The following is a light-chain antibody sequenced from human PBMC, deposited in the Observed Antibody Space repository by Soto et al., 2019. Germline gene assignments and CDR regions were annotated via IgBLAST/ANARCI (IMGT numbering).Light chain of an antibody. CDR3: QQYGTSPP. CDR1: QSVSSSY. Sequence: EIVLTQSPGTLSLSPGERATLSCRASQSVSSSYLAWYQQKPGQPPRLLIYGASSRATGIPDRFSGSGSGTDFPITSSSLEPEDFAVYYCQQYGTSPPFGGGTKVEIK. J-gene: IGKJ4*01. V-gene: IGKV3-20*01. CDR2: GAS.